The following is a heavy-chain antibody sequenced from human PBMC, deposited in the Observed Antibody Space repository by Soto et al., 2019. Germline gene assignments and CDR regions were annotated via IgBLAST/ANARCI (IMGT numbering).Heavy chain of an antibody. J-gene: IGHJ3*02. V-gene: IGHV3-33*01. CDR3: ARGSSLYCSGGSCYFDAFDI. Sequence: GGSLRLSCAASGFTFSSYGMHWVRQAPGKGLEWVAVIWYDGSNKYYADSVKGRFTISRDNSKNTLYLQMNSLRAEDTAVYYCARGSSLYCSGGSCYFDAFDIWGQGTMVTVSS. D-gene: IGHD2-15*01. CDR1: GFTFSSYG. CDR2: IWYDGSNK.